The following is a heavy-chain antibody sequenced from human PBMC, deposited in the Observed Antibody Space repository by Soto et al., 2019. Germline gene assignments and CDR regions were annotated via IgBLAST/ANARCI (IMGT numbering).Heavy chain of an antibody. J-gene: IGHJ4*02. Sequence: DVQLVDSGGGLVQPGGSLRLSCAASGFTFSNYAMSWVRQAPGKGLEWVSLVSATAGTTYYTDSVKGRFTIYRDNSRNTVYLQINRLRADNTAVYYCAKDRLAGGFDYWGQGTLVTVSS. V-gene: IGHV3-23*04. CDR1: GFTFSNYA. CDR2: VSATAGTT. D-gene: IGHD3-16*01. CDR3: AKDRLAGGFDY.